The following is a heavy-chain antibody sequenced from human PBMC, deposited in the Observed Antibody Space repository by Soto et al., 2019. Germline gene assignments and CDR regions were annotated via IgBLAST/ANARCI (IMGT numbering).Heavy chain of an antibody. V-gene: IGHV3-23*01. CDR1: AFTFTNHA. Sequence: EVQLLESGGGSVQPGGSLRLSCSASAFTFTNHAMNWVRQAPGKGLEWVSGVSGSGGRTSYADSVKGRFTISRDNSKNTLSLQMNSLRAEDTAVYFCARRARDGYHSPIDYWGQGTLVTVSS. D-gene: IGHD5-12*01. J-gene: IGHJ4*02. CDR3: ARRARDGYHSPIDY. CDR2: VSGSGGRT.